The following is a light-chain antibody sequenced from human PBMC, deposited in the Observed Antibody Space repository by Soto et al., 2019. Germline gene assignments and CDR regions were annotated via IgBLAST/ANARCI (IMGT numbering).Light chain of an antibody. CDR2: SAS. CDR1: QGIRDD. CDR3: LQNFAYPRT. Sequence: AIRMTQSPSSLSESVGDRVTITCRASQGIRDDLGWYQHKPGKAPKLLIYSASILQSGVPSTFSGSGSGTDFTLTISSLQPEDFATYYCLQNFAYPRTFGQGTKVEV. V-gene: IGKV1-6*01. J-gene: IGKJ1*01.